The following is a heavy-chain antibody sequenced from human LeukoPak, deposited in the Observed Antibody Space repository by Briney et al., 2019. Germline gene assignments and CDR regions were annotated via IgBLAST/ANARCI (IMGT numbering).Heavy chain of an antibody. V-gene: IGHV5-51*01. CDR2: IYPGDSDT. J-gene: IGHJ4*02. CDR3: ARLNEGYCSGCSCYRGLFDY. D-gene: IGHD2-15*01. Sequence: GESLKISFQGSGYIFTSYWIGWVRQMPGKGLEWMGIIYPGDSDTRYSPSFQGQVTISADKSISTAYLQWSSLKASDTAMYYCARLNEGYCSGCSCYRGLFDYWGQGTLVTVSS. CDR1: GYIFTSYW.